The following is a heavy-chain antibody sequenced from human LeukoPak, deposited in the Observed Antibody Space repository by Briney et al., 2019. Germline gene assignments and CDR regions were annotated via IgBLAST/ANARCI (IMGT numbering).Heavy chain of an antibody. J-gene: IGHJ6*04. Sequence: GGTLRLSCAASGFTFSSYERNWVRQPPGKGLEWVSYISSSGSTIYYPDSVKSRFTISRDNAKNSLYLQMNSLRAEDTAVYYCAELGITMIGGVWGKGTTVTISS. D-gene: IGHD3-10*02. CDR1: GFTFSSYE. V-gene: IGHV3-48*03. CDR2: ISSSGSTI. CDR3: AELGITMIGGV.